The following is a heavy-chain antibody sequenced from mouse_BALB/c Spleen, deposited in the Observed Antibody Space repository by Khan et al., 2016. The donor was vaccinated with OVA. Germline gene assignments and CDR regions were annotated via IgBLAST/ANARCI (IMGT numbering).Heavy chain of an antibody. Sequence: QLEESGPGLVKPSQSLSLTCTVTGYSITSDYAWNWIRQFPGNKLEWMGYISYSGSTNYNPALKSRISITRDTSKNQFFLQLNSVTTEDTATYYCARGGSRYNYAMDYWGQGTSVTVSS. CDR2: ISYSGST. J-gene: IGHJ4*01. CDR1: GYSITSDYA. D-gene: IGHD1-1*02. CDR3: ARGGSRYNYAMDY. V-gene: IGHV3-2*02.